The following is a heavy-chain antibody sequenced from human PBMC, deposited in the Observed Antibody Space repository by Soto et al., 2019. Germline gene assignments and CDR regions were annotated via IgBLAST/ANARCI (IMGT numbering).Heavy chain of an antibody. J-gene: IGHJ6*02. V-gene: IGHV1-46*01. CDR1: GYTFTSYY. D-gene: IGHD1-26*01. CDR3: ARGNSGSYFYYYYYYGMDV. Sequence: GASVKVSCKASGYTFTSYYMHWVRQAPGQGLEWMGIINPSGGSTSYAQRFQGRVTMTRDTSTSTVYMELSSLRSEDTAVYYCARGNSGSYFYYYYYYGMDVWGQGTTVTVS. CDR2: INPSGGST.